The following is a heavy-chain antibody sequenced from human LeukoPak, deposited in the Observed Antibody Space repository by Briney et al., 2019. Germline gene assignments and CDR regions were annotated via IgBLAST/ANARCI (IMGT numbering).Heavy chain of an antibody. CDR3: AKDRGRYYDSSGYYWGYYFDS. V-gene: IGHV3-21*04. D-gene: IGHD3-22*01. Sequence: GGSLRLSCAASGFTFSSYSMTWVRQAPGKGLEWVSSISSSSSYIYYADSVKGRFTISRDNSMDTLYLQMSSLRAEDTAVYYCAKDRGRYYDSSGYYWGYYFDSWGQGILVTVST. J-gene: IGHJ4*02. CDR2: ISSSSSYI. CDR1: GFTFSSYS.